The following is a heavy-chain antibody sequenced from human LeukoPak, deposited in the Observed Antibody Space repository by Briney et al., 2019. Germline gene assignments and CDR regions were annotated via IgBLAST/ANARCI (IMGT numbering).Heavy chain of an antibody. Sequence: SVKVSCKAPGGTFSSYAISWVRQAPGQGLEWMGGIIPIFGTANYAQKFQGRVTITTDESTSTAYMELSSLRSEDTAVYYCARAWVGSSGWYSPYYFDYWGQGTLVTVSS. J-gene: IGHJ4*02. D-gene: IGHD6-19*01. CDR1: GGTFSSYA. V-gene: IGHV1-69*05. CDR3: ARAWVGSSGWYSPYYFDY. CDR2: IIPIFGTA.